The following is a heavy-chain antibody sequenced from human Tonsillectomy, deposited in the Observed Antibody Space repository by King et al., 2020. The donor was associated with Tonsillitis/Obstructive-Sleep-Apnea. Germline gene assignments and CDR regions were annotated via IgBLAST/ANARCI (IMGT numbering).Heavy chain of an antibody. CDR3: ARYYGSGSPRDAFDI. J-gene: IGHJ3*02. Sequence: QLVQSGAEVKKPGASVKASCRASGYTFASYGIIWVRQAPGQGLEWMGWINGHNGKTDYAQKVQDRVTMTRDTSTTTAYMELRSLRSNDTAVYYCARYYGSGSPRDAFDIWGQGTLVTVSS. V-gene: IGHV1-18*01. CDR2: INGHNGKT. D-gene: IGHD3-10*01. CDR1: GYTFASYG.